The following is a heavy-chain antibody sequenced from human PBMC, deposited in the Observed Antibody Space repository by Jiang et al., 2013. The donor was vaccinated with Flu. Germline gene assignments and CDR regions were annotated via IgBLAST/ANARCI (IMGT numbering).Heavy chain of an antibody. Sequence: GLVQPGGSLRLSCAASGFTFSNNWMSWVRQAPGKGLEWVANIKQDGSEKYYVDSVKGRFTISRDNAKNSLYLQMDSLRAEDTALYYCARDDPRGVSRRIDYWGQGTLVTVSS. CDR2: IKQDGSEK. CDR1: GFTFSNNW. CDR3: ARDDPRGVSRRIDY. V-gene: IGHV3-7*01. D-gene: IGHD2-2*01. J-gene: IGHJ4*02.